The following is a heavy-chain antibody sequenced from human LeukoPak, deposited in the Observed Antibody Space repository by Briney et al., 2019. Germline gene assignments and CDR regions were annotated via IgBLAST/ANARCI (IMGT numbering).Heavy chain of an antibody. V-gene: IGHV3-21*01. CDR2: ISSSSSYI. Sequence: GGSLRLSCAASGFTFSSYSMNWVRQAPGKGLEWVSSISSSSSYIYYADSVKGRFTISRDNAKNSLYLQMNSLRAEDTAVYYCARDRYGDYTFDYWGQGTLVTVSS. CDR3: ARDRYGDYTFDY. D-gene: IGHD4-17*01. J-gene: IGHJ4*02. CDR1: GFTFSSYS.